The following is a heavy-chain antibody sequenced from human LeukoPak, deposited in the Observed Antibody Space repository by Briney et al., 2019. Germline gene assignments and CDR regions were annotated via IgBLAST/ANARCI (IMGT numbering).Heavy chain of an antibody. J-gene: IGHJ4*02. Sequence: GGSLRLSCTASGFTFSSYGMHWVRQAPGKGLEWVAFIRYDGSNKYYADSVKGRFTISRDNSKNTLYLQMNSLRAEDTAVYYCARGRIAQQLVPRGLYYWGQGTLVTVSS. CDR3: ARGRIAQQLVPRGLYY. V-gene: IGHV3-30*02. CDR2: IRYDGSNK. CDR1: GFTFSSYG. D-gene: IGHD6-13*01.